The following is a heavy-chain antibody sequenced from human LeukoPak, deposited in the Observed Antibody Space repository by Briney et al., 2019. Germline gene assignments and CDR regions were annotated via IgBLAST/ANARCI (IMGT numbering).Heavy chain of an antibody. CDR1: GYTFTGYY. D-gene: IGHD4-17*01. CDR3: ARAGYGDYVFYFDY. V-gene: IGHV1-2*02. Sequence: ASVKVSCKASGYTFTGYYMHWVRQAPGQGLEWMGWINPNSGGTNYAQKFQGRVTTTRDTSISTAYMELSRLRSDDTAVYYCARAGYGDYVFYFDYWGQGTLVTVSS. CDR2: INPNSGGT. J-gene: IGHJ4*02.